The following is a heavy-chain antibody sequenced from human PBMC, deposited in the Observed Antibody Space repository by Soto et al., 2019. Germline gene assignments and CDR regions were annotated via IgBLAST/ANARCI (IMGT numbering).Heavy chain of an antibody. Sequence: SETLSLTCTVSGGSISSSSYYWGWIRQTPGKGLEWIGHIYEGGRTYSNPSLMSRATISLDTSKNLFSLNLKSVTAADTAVYYCTGGPSGDKVDFWGQGLLVTVSS. V-gene: IGHV4-39*03. CDR2: IYEGGRT. D-gene: IGHD7-27*01. CDR1: GGSISSSSYY. J-gene: IGHJ4*02. CDR3: TGGPSGDKVDF.